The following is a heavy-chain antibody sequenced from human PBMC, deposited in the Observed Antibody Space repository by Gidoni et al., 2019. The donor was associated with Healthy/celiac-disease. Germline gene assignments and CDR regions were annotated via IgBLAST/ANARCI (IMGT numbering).Heavy chain of an antibody. D-gene: IGHD2-15*01. CDR3: AYNYGGSFDAFDI. J-gene: IGHJ3*02. Sequence: EVQLLESGGGLVQPGGSLRLSCAASGFTFSRYAMSWVRQAPGKGLEWVSAISGSGGSTYYADSVKGRFTISRDNSKNTLYLQMNSLRAEDTAVYYCAYNYGGSFDAFDIWGQGTMVTVSS. CDR1: GFTFSRYA. CDR2: ISGSGGST. V-gene: IGHV3-23*01.